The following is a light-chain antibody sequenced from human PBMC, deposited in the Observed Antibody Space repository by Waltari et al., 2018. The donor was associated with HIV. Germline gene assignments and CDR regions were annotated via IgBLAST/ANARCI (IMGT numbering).Light chain of an antibody. CDR2: GAF. V-gene: IGKV1-NL1*01. CDR3: QQYFGVPLT. CDR1: QDISNS. Sequence: DIQMTQSPSSLSASIGDTVTIPCRASQDISNSVSWFQQRPGGVPKLLVHGAFILQRGVPSRFSGSGSGTDYSLTISGLQAEDFATYFCQQYFGVPLTFAGGTRVDI. J-gene: IGKJ4*01.